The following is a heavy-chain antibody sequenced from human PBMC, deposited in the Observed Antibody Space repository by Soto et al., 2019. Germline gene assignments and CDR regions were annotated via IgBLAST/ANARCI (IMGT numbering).Heavy chain of an antibody. CDR2: ISSDGSNQ. CDR3: AKALGELSPESYDH. V-gene: IGHV3-30*18. D-gene: IGHD3-16*02. Sequence: QVQLVESGGGVVQPGRSLRLSCAASGFTFSSYGMHWVRQAPGKGLGWVAIISSDGSNQYYADSVKGRFTISRDNSKNTLFLQMNSLRPEDTAVYYCAKALGELSPESYDHWGQGILVTVSP. CDR1: GFTFSSYG. J-gene: IGHJ4*02.